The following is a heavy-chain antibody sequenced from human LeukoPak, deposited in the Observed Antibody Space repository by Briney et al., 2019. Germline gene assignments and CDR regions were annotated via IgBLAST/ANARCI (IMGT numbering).Heavy chain of an antibody. CDR2: ISSSGSTI. J-gene: IGHJ4*02. CDR1: GFTFSSYE. V-gene: IGHV3-48*03. Sequence: SGGSLRLSCAASGFTFSSYEMNWVRQAPGKGLEWVSYISSSGSTIYYADSVKGRFTISRDNAKNSLYLQMNSLRAEDTAVYYCARTAYDSSGYYDYWGQGTLVTVSS. D-gene: IGHD3-22*01. CDR3: ARTAYDSSGYYDY.